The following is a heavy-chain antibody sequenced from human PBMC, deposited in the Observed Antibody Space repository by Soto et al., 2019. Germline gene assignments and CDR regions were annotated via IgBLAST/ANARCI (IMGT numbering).Heavy chain of an antibody. D-gene: IGHD2-8*01. CDR2: ISGSGGHT. J-gene: IGHJ5*02. V-gene: IGHV3-23*01. Sequence: GGSLRLSCTGSGFSFFSYAMSWVRQAPGKGLEWVSTISGSGGHTYYADSVKGRFVVSRDNDKNTVYLHMSSLTGEGTAVYFCAKIEMGWFAHWGQGTQGTV. CDR1: GFSFFSYA. CDR3: AKIEMGWFAH.